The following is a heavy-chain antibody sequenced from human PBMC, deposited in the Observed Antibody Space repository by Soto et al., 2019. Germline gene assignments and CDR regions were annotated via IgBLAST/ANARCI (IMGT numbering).Heavy chain of an antibody. Sequence: PSETLSLTCTVSGGSISSYYWSWIRQPPGKGLEWIGYIYYSGSTNYNPSLKSRVTISVDTSKNQFSLKLSSVTAADTAVYYCARDHWYDSSGYYHDALDIWGQGTMVTVSS. D-gene: IGHD3-22*01. CDR1: GGSISSYY. CDR2: IYYSGST. CDR3: ARDHWYDSSGYYHDALDI. V-gene: IGHV4-59*01. J-gene: IGHJ3*02.